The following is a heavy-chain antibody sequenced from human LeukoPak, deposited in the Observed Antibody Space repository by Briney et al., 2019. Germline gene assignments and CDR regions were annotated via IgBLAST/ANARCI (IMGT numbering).Heavy chain of an antibody. CDR1: GFTFSSYG. CDR2: ISYDGSNK. D-gene: IGHD1-14*01. J-gene: IGHJ6*03. CDR3: AKRPEQGYYYYYYMDV. Sequence: PGGSLRLSCAASGFTFSSYGMHWVRQAPGKGLEWVAVISYDGSNKYYADSVKGRFTIPRDNSKNTLYLQMNSLRAEDTAVYYCAKRPEQGYYYYYYMDVWGKGTTVTVSS. V-gene: IGHV3-30*18.